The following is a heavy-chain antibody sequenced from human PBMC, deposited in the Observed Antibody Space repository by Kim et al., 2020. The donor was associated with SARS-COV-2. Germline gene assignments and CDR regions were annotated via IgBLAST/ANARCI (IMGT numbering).Heavy chain of an antibody. CDR3: ARYYYGSGSQYNWFDP. Sequence: SETLSLTCAVSGGSISSSNWWSWVRQPPGKGLEWIGEIYHSGSTNYNPSLKSRVNISVDKSKNQFSLKLSSVTAADTAVYYCARYYYGSGSQYNWFDPWGQGTLVTVSS. CDR2: IYHSGST. D-gene: IGHD3-10*01. CDR1: GGSISSSNW. V-gene: IGHV4-4*02. J-gene: IGHJ5*02.